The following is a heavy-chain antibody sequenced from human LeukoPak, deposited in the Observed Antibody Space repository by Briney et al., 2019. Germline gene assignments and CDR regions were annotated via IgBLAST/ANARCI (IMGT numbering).Heavy chain of an antibody. V-gene: IGHV1-24*01. CDR3: AIAPSDYYDSSGYWGFDY. J-gene: IGHJ4*02. CDR2: FDPEDGET. Sequence: ASVKVSCKVSGYTLTELSMHWARQAPGKGLEWMGGFDPEDGETIYAQKFQGRVTMTEDTSTDTAYMELSSLRSEDTAVYYCAIAPSDYYDSSGYWGFDYWGQGTLVTVSS. CDR1: GYTLTELS. D-gene: IGHD3-22*01.